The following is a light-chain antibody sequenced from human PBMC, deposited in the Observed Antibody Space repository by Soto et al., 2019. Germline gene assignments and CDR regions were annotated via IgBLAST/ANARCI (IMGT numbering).Light chain of an antibody. CDR1: QSVSSN. Sequence: EIVMTQSPATLSVSPGERATLSCRASQSVSSNLAWYQQKPGQTPNLLIYVASTRATGIPARFSGSGSGTEFTLTISSLQSEDFAVYYCQQYNGWPLTFGGGTKVEFK. CDR2: VAS. CDR3: QQYNGWPLT. J-gene: IGKJ4*01. V-gene: IGKV3-15*01.